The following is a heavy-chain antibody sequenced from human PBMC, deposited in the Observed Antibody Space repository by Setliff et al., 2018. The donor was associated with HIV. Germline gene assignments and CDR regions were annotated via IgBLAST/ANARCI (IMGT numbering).Heavy chain of an antibody. J-gene: IGHJ4*02. D-gene: IGHD6-19*01. CDR3: ARGSCSGCYLSDY. V-gene: IGHV3-30*04. CDR2: ISYDGSNK. CDR1: GFTFSSYA. Sequence: GGSLRLSCAASGFTFSSYAMHWVRQAPGKGLEWVAVISYDGSNKYYADSVKGRFSISRDNSKNTLYLQMNSLRAEDTAVYYCARGSCSGCYLSDYWGLGTLVTVSS.